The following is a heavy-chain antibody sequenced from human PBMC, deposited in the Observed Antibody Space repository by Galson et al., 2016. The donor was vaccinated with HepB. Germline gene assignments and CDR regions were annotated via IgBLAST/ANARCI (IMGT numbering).Heavy chain of an antibody. J-gene: IGHJ5*02. Sequence: SLRLSCAASGFTFSSFSMNWVRQALGKGLEWVSYISESGSTKYYADSVKGRFTISRDNAKNSVYLQMNSLRDEDTAVYYCAVWSPPLAERSGSWGRGARGTVSA. CDR3: AVWSPPLAERSGS. CDR1: GFTFSSFS. CDR2: ISESGSTK. V-gene: IGHV3-48*02. D-gene: IGHD3-3*01.